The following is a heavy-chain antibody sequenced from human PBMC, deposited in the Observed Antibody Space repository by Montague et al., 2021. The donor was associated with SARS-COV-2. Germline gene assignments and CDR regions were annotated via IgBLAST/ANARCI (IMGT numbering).Heavy chain of an antibody. D-gene: IGHD2-15*01. CDR2: IYNSGTT. CDR3: ARGGGYCSGGSCYYWFDP. J-gene: IGHJ5*02. Sequence: SETLSLTCTVSGDSISSYYWNWIRQPPGKGLEWIGYIYNSGTTNYNPSVKSRVTISVDTSKNQFSLKLNSVTAADTAVYYRARGGGYCSGGSCYYWFDPWGQGTLVTVSS. V-gene: IGHV4-59*01. CDR1: GDSISSYY.